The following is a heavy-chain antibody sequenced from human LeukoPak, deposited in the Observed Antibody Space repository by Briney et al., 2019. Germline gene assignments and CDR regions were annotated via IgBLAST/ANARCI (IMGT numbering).Heavy chain of an antibody. CDR2: MYHSGST. J-gene: IGHJ3*02. V-gene: IGHV4-59*12. CDR3: ARERYSPANDAFDI. D-gene: IGHD5-18*01. CDR1: GGAISTYY. Sequence: PSETLSLTCTVSGGAISTYYWSWIRQPPGKGLEWIGYMYHSGSTYYNPSLKSRVTISVDTSKNQFSLKLSSVTAADTAVYYCARERYSPANDAFDIWGQGTMVTVSS.